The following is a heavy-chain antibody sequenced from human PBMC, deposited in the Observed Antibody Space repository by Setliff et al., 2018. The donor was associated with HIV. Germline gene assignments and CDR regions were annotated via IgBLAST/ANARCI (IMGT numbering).Heavy chain of an antibody. CDR3: ARGAGDIVVVPAALRNYYMDV. D-gene: IGHD2-2*01. Sequence: ASVKVSCKSSGYTFTSYSMHWVRQAPGQGLEWMGIINPSGGSTSYAQKFQGRVTMTRDTSTSTVYMELSSLRSEDTAVYYCARGAGDIVVVPAALRNYYMDVWGKGTTVTVSS. CDR2: INPSGGST. CDR1: GYTFTSYS. V-gene: IGHV1-46*01. J-gene: IGHJ6*03.